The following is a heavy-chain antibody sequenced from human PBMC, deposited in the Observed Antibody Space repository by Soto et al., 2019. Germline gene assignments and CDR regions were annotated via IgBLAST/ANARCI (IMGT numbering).Heavy chain of an antibody. CDR3: AKDRWAARPH. CDR2: ISYEGSNK. Sequence: QVQLVESGGGVVQPGRSLRLSCAASGFTFSSYGMHWVRQAPGKGLEWVAVISYEGSNKCYADSVKGRFTIARDNSKNTLYLQMNSRRAEDKAVYYCAKDRWAARPHWGQGTLVTVSS. D-gene: IGHD6-6*01. V-gene: IGHV3-30*18. J-gene: IGHJ4*02. CDR1: GFTFSSYG.